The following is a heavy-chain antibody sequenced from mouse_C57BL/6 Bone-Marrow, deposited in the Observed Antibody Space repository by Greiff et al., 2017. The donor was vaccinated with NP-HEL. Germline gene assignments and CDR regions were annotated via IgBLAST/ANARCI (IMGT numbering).Heavy chain of an antibody. J-gene: IGHJ2*01. CDR1: GFNIKDYY. D-gene: IGHD1-1*01. CDR3: TTRGLLLFDY. CDR2: IDPEDGDT. V-gene: IGHV14-1*01. Sequence: VHVKQSGAELVRPGASVKLSCTASGFNIKDYYMHWVKQRPEQGLEWIGRIDPEDGDTEYAPKFQGKATMTADTSSNTAYLQLSSLTSEDTAVYYCTTRGLLLFDYWGQGTTLTVSS.